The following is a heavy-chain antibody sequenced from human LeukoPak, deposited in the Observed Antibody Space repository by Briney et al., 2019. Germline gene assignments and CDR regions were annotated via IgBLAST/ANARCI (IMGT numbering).Heavy chain of an antibody. CDR1: GFTFSGSA. Sequence: GGSLKLSCAASGFTFSGSAMHWVRQASGKGLEWVGRIRNKAKSYATAYAESVKGRFTISRDDSKNTAYLQMNSLKTEDTAVYYCTHYYDSSGYYGAFDIWGQGTMVTVSS. CDR2: IRNKAKSYAT. V-gene: IGHV3-73*01. CDR3: THYYDSSGYYGAFDI. J-gene: IGHJ3*02. D-gene: IGHD3-22*01.